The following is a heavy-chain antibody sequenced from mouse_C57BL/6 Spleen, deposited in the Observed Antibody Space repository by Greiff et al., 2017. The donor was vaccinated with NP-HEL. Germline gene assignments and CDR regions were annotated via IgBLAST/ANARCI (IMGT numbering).Heavy chain of an antibody. D-gene: IGHD2-4*01. CDR2: IDPSDSYT. CDR3: ARSGDYGYAMDY. J-gene: IGHJ4*01. V-gene: IGHV1-59*01. Sequence: QVQLQQPGAELVRPGTSVKLSCKASGYPFPSSWMHWVKQRPGQGLEWIGVIDPSDSYTNYNQKFKGKATLTVDTSSSTAYMQLSSLTSEDSAVYYCARSGDYGYAMDYWGQGTSVTVSS. CDR1: GYPFPSSW.